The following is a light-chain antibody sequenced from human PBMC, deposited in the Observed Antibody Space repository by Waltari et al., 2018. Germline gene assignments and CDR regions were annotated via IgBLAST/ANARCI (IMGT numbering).Light chain of an antibody. V-gene: IGKV3-11*01. CDR1: QGISSF. J-gene: IGKJ4*01. CDR3: QQRTNWPS. CDR2: DAS. Sequence: IVLTQSPATLSLSPGERATLSCRASQGISSFLAWYQQKPGQAPRLLGHDASNRATGIPARFSGSGSGADFTLTISSLEPEDFAVYYCQQRTNWPSFGGGTRVELK.